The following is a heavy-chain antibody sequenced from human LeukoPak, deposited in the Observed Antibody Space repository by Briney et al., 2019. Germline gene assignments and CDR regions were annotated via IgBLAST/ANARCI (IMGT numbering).Heavy chain of an antibody. D-gene: IGHD6-13*01. CDR2: ISYDGSDK. CDR1: GFTFSSYW. J-gene: IGHJ4*02. V-gene: IGHV3-30*03. CDR3: ARRWSFDY. Sequence: GGSLRLSCAASGFTFSSYWMSWVRQAPGKGLEWVAVISYDGSDKYYADSVKGRFTISRDNSNNTLYLQMNSLRVEDTAVYYCARRWSFDYWGQGTLVTVSS.